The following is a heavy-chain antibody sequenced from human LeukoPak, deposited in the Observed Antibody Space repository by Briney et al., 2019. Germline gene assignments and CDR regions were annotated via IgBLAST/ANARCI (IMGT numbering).Heavy chain of an antibody. D-gene: IGHD3-16*01. CDR3: ARAPGGIMITFGGVIYLDY. CDR1: GFTFSGYS. CDR2: ISSSSSTI. Sequence: GGSLRLSCAASGFTFSGYSMNWVRQAPGKGLEWVSYISSSSSTIYYADSVKGRFTISRDNAKNSLYLQMNSLRDEDTAVYYCARAPGGIMITFGGVIYLDYWGQGTLVTVSS. J-gene: IGHJ4*02. V-gene: IGHV3-48*02.